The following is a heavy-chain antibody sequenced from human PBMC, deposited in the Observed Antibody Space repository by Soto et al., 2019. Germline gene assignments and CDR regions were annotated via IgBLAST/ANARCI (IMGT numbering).Heavy chain of an antibody. CDR1: GYTFTSYA. D-gene: IGHD3-10*01. J-gene: IGHJ5*02. V-gene: IGHV1-3*01. Sequence: ASVKVSCKASGYTFTSYAMHWVRQAPGQRLEWMGWINAGNGNTKYSQKFQGRVTITRDTSASTAYMELSSLRSEDTAVYYCAKGLIRSRRYESGFNWFDPWGQGTLVTVSS. CDR3: AKGLIRSRRYESGFNWFDP. CDR2: INAGNGNT.